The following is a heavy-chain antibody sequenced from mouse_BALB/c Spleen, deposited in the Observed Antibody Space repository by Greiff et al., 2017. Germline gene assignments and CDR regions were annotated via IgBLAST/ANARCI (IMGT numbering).Heavy chain of an antibody. CDR1: GFSLTSYG. CDR2: IWSGGST. D-gene: IGHD2-14*01. CDR3: ARAYYRYDGAMDY. Sequence: VHLVESGPGLVQPSQSLSITCTVSGFSLTSYGVHWVRQSPGKGLEWLGVIWSGGSTDYNAAFISRLSISKDNSKSQVFFKMNSLQANDTAIYYCARAYYRYDGAMDYWGQGTSGTGSS. J-gene: IGHJ4*01. V-gene: IGHV2-2*02.